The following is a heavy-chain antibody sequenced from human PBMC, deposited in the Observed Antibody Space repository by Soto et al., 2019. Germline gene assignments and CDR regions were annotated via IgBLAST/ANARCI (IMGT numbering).Heavy chain of an antibody. Sequence: QVRLVQSGPEVKTPGASVRVSCKSSGYTFGAYYIHWVRQAPGQGLEWMGWVSPLSGGTNIAQRWQGRLDLTNDACINSVFMELSSLRSDDTALYFCAREFDSGDLGLDRWGQGTTVSVS. V-gene: IGHV1-2*02. CDR2: VSPLSGGT. D-gene: IGHD2-21*01. CDR1: GYTFGAYY. J-gene: IGHJ6*02. CDR3: AREFDSGDLGLDR.